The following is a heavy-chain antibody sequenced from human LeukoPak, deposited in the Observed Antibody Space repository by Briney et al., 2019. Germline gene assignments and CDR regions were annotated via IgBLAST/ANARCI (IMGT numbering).Heavy chain of an antibody. Sequence: PSETPSLTCTVSGGSISSHYWSWIRQPPGKGLEWIGYIYYSGSTNYNPSLKSRVTISVDTSKNQFSLKLSSVTAADTAVYYCARQDWNYELWLDYWGQGTLVTVSS. CDR1: GGSISSHY. J-gene: IGHJ4*02. V-gene: IGHV4-59*11. CDR3: ARQDWNYELWLDY. D-gene: IGHD1-7*01. CDR2: IYYSGST.